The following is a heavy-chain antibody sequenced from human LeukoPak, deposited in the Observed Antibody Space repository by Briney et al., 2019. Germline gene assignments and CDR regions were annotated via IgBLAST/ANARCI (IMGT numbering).Heavy chain of an antibody. V-gene: IGHV3-64*01. Sequence: GSLRLSCAASGFTFSSYAMHWVRQAPGKGLEYASAISSNGGSTYYANSVKGRFTISRDNSKNTLYLQMGSLRAEDMAVYYCARGGIVVVPAAPRYGMDVWGQGTTVTVSS. D-gene: IGHD2-2*01. CDR1: GFTFSSYA. CDR2: ISSNGGST. J-gene: IGHJ6*02. CDR3: ARGGIVVVPAAPRYGMDV.